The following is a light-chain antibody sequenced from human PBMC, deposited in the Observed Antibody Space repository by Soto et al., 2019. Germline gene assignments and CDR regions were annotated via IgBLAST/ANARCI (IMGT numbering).Light chain of an antibody. J-gene: IGKJ1*01. CDR1: QSFSGW. Sequence: DIQMTQSPSTLSASVGDRVTITCRASQSFSGWLAWYQQKPGKAPKLLIYKASSLESGVPSRFSGSGSGTEFTLTISSLQPDDFATYYCQQCNSYSLTFGQGTKVEIK. V-gene: IGKV1-5*03. CDR3: QQCNSYSLT. CDR2: KAS.